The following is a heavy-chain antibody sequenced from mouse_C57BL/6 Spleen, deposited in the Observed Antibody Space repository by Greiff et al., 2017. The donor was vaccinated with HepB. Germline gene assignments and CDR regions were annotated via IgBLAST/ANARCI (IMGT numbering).Heavy chain of an antibody. CDR2: INPNNGGT. CDR1: GYTFTDYY. V-gene: IGHV1-26*01. Sequence: VQLQQSGPELVKPGASVKISCKASGYTFTDYYMNWVKQSHGKSLEWIGDINPNNGGTSYNQKFKGKATWTVDKSSSTAYMELRSLTSEDSAVYYCARILRSSFDYWGQGTTLTVSS. D-gene: IGHD1-1*01. CDR3: ARILRSSFDY. J-gene: IGHJ2*01.